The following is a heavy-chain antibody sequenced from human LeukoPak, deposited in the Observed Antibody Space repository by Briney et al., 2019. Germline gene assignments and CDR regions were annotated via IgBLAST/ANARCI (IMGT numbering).Heavy chain of an antibody. D-gene: IGHD2-15*01. CDR3: AKDLASGGNRLDAFDI. J-gene: IGHJ3*02. CDR1: GYTFTTYA. Sequence: ASVKVSCKASGYTFTTYAMHWVRQAPGQRLEWMGWINAGNGNTKYSQKFQGRVTITRDTSASTAYMELSSLRSEDTAVYYCAKDLASGGNRLDAFDIWGQGTMVTVSS. V-gene: IGHV1-3*01. CDR2: INAGNGNT.